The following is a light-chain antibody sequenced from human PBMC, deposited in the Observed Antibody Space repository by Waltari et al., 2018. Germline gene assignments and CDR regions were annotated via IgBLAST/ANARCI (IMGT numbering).Light chain of an antibody. CDR2: WAS. CDR1: QTISYSSNNKNY. CDR3: QQYYSVPLT. Sequence: DIVMTQSPDSLAVSLGQRATSNCKSSQTISYSSNNKNYLAWYQKKPGQPPRLLISWASSRESGVPDRFSGSGSGTDFTLTISSLQVEDVAIYYCQQYYSVPLTFGQGTKVGIK. J-gene: IGKJ1*01. V-gene: IGKV4-1*01.